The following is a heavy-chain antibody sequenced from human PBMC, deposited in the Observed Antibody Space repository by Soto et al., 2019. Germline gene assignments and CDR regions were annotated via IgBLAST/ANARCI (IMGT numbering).Heavy chain of an antibody. CDR2: ISYDGSNK. CDR3: ARDRRLWSGYTEATFDY. CDR1: GFTFSSYA. V-gene: IGHV3-30-3*01. J-gene: IGHJ4*02. Sequence: QVQLVESGGGVVQPGRSLRLSCAASGFTFSSYAMHWVRQAPGKGLEWVAVISYDGSNKYYADSVKGRFTISRDNSKNTLYLQMNSLRAEDTAVYYCARDRRLWSGYTEATFDYWGQGTLVTVSS. D-gene: IGHD3-3*01.